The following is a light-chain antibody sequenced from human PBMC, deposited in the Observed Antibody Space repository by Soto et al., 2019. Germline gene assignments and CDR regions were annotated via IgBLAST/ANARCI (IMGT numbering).Light chain of an antibody. V-gene: IGKV3-20*01. CDR2: GAS. J-gene: IGKJ2*01. CDR3: QQYGSSPRT. Sequence: EIMMTQSPATLSVSPGERATLSCRTSQSVSSSLAWYQQKPGQAPSLLIYGASTRATGIPARFSGSGSGTDFTLTISRLEPEDFAVYYCQQYGSSPRTFGQGTKVDIK. CDR1: QSVSSS.